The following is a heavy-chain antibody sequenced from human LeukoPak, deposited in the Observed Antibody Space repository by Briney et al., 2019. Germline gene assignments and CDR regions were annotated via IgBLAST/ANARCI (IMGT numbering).Heavy chain of an antibody. CDR3: ARSRAASGSIDY. J-gene: IGHJ4*02. D-gene: IGHD1-1*01. Sequence: PSETLSLPRTVSGGSISSSSYYWGRVRQPPGKGLEWIGTIYYSGNTYYNPSLKSWVSISVGTSKNQFSLRLYSVTAADTAVYYCARSRAASGSIDYWGQGTLLTVSS. V-gene: IGHV4-39*07. CDR1: GGSISSSSYY. CDR2: IYYSGNT.